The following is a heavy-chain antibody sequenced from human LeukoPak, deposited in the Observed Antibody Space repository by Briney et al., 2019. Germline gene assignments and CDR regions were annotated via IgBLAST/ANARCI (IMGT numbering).Heavy chain of an antibody. CDR1: GGSISTYY. Sequence: SETLSLTCSVSGGSISTYYYSWIRQPPGKGLEWIGYIYHSGSTYYNPSLKSRVTISVDTSKNQFSLKLSSVTAADTAVYYCAREGCSGGSCYSVGDDAFDIWGQGTMVTVSS. V-gene: IGHV4-59*01. J-gene: IGHJ3*02. CDR3: AREGCSGGSCYSVGDDAFDI. CDR2: IYHSGST. D-gene: IGHD2-15*01.